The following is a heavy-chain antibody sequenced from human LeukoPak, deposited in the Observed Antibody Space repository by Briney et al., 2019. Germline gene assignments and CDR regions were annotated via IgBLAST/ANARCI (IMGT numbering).Heavy chain of an antibody. V-gene: IGHV4-59*08. CDR1: GGSISSYY. Sequence: PSETLSLTCTVSGGSISSYYWSWIRQPPGKGLEWIGYIYYSGSTNYNPSLKSRVTISVDTSKNQFSLKLGSVTAADTAVYYCASRTASGYSYASTFYYFDYWGQGTLVTVSS. D-gene: IGHD5-18*01. CDR3: ASRTASGYSYASTFYYFDY. J-gene: IGHJ4*02. CDR2: IYYSGST.